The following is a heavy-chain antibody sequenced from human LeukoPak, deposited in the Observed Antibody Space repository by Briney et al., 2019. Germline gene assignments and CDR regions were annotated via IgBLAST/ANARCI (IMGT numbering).Heavy chain of an antibody. CDR3: AGGDIYSGHDYPGV. Sequence: AGGSLRLSCAASGFTFSTYAMHWVRQAPGKGLEWVTIISYDGSKAYYADSVRGRFTISRDNSKNTLYLQMNNVRAVDSAVYYCAGGDIYSGHDYPGVWGQGTLVTVSS. V-gene: IGHV3-30*14. CDR2: ISYDGSKA. D-gene: IGHD5-12*01. CDR1: GFTFSTYA. J-gene: IGHJ4*02.